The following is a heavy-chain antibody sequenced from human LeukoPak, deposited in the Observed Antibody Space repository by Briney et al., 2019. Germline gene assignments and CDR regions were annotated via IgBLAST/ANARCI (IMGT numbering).Heavy chain of an antibody. Sequence: SETLSLTCSVSGGSISSSLYYWGWIRQPPGTGLEWIGSFYYTGSTYDNPSLKSRVTISVDTSKNQFSLKLSSVTAADTAVYYCARSEYSYGADAFDIWGQGTMVTVSS. J-gene: IGHJ3*02. V-gene: IGHV4-39*07. D-gene: IGHD5-18*01. CDR3: ARSEYSYGADAFDI. CDR1: GGSISSSLYY. CDR2: FYYTGST.